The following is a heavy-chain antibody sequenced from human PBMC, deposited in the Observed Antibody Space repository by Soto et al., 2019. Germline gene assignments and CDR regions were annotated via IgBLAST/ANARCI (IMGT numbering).Heavy chain of an antibody. CDR2: ISYDGNDE. V-gene: IGHV3-30-3*01. CDR1: GIIFGSYA. Sequence: GGSLRLSCAASGIIFGSYAMHWVRQAPGKGLEWVAFISYDGNDEYYADSVKGRFTISRDNSKNTLYLQMNSLGAEDTAVYYCVRAIGHYGMDVWGRGTTVTVSS. CDR3: VRAIGHYGMDV. D-gene: IGHD3-22*01. J-gene: IGHJ6*02.